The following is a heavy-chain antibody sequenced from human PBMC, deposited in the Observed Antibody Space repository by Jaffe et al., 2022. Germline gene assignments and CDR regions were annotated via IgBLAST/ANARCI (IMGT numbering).Heavy chain of an antibody. CDR2: ISGSGGST. CDR3: ATGTHLYDFWSGYLLP. V-gene: IGHV3-23*01. J-gene: IGHJ5*02. CDR1: GFTFSSYA. Sequence: EVQLLESGGGLVQPGGSLRLSCAASGFTFSSYAMSWVRQAPGKGLEWVSAISGSGGSTYYADSVKGRFTISRDNSKNTLYLQMNSLRAEDTAVYYCATGTHLYDFWSGYLLPWGQGTLVTVSS. D-gene: IGHD3-3*01.